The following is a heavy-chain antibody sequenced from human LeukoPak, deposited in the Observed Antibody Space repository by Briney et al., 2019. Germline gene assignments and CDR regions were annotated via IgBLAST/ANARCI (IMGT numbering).Heavy chain of an antibody. V-gene: IGHV4-39*01. D-gene: IGHD6-19*01. Sequence: SETLSLTCTVSGGSISSSSYYWGWIRQPPGKGLEWIGSIYYSGSTYYNPSLKSRVTISIDTSKSQFSLKLSSVTAADTAVYYCAGITAVAGHYFDYWGQGTLVTVSS. CDR1: GGSISSSSYY. J-gene: IGHJ4*02. CDR2: IYYSGST. CDR3: AGITAVAGHYFDY.